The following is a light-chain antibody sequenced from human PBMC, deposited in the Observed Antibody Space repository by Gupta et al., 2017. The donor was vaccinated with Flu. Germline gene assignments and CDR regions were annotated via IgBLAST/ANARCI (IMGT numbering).Light chain of an antibody. J-gene: IGKJ1*01. Sequence: DVVMTQSPLSLPVTLGQPASISCRSSQSLVYSDGNTYLNWFQQRPGQSPRRLIYKVSNRDSGVKDRFSGSGSGTDFTLKISRVEAEDVGVYYCMQETHGPPTWTFGQGTKVEIK. V-gene: IGKV2-30*01. CDR1: QSLVYSDGNTY. CDR2: KVS. CDR3: MQETHGPPTWT.